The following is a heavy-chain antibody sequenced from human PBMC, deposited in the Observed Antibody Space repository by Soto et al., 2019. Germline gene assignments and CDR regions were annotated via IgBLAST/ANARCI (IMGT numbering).Heavy chain of an antibody. D-gene: IGHD3-22*01. CDR3: AKGFLYFESSGRAGFDAFDM. CDR2: ITRGGTNI. V-gene: IGHV3-23*01. Sequence: GGSLRLSCAASGFTFSMNALSWGRQATGKGPEWVSAITRGGTNIYYADSLSGRFTITNDNSNNTLFLQMNSLRAEDTAIYYCAKGFLYFESSGRAGFDAFDMWGQGTMVTVSS. CDR1: GFTFSMNA. J-gene: IGHJ3*02.